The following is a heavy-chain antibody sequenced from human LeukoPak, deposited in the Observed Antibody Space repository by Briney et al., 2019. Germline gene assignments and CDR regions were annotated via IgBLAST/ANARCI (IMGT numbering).Heavy chain of an antibody. J-gene: IGHJ4*02. Sequence: NPSETLSLTCGVSGMSFSSYYWSWIRQTPGKGLEWIGEVNHSGYTNMNPSLKSRVTISVDASKNQFSLRMNTVTAADTAVYFCARMTTGHDYWGQGTLVTVSS. CDR3: ARMTTGHDY. CDR2: VNHSGYT. CDR1: GMSFSSYY. V-gene: IGHV4-34*01. D-gene: IGHD4-17*01.